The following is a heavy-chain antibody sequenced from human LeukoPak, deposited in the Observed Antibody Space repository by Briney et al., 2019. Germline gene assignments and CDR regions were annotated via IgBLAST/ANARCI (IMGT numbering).Heavy chain of an antibody. J-gene: IGHJ6*02. D-gene: IGHD5-18*01. CDR3: ARDGGYSYGRNYYYYGTDV. CDR2: ISAYNGNT. V-gene: IGHV1-18*01. Sequence: ASVKVSCKASGYTFTSYGISCVRQAPGQGLEWMVWISAYNGNTNYAQKLQGRVTMTTDTSTSTAYMELRSLRSDDTAVYYCARDGGYSYGRNYYYYGTDVWGQGTTVTVSS. CDR1: GYTFTSYG.